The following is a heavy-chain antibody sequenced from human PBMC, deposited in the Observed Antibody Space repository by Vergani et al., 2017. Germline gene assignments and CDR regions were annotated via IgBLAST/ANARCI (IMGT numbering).Heavy chain of an antibody. CDR3: ARVNYYDSSGYYPYDFDY. J-gene: IGHJ4*02. D-gene: IGHD3-22*01. CDR1: GGTFSSYT. CDR2: IIPILGIA. V-gene: IGHV1-69*02. Sequence: QVQLVQSGAEVKKPGSSVKVSCKASGGTFSSYTISWVRQAPGQGLEWMGRIIPILGIANYAQKFQGRVTITADKSTSTAYMELSSLRSEDTAVYYCARVNYYDSSGYYPYDFDYWGQGTLVTVSS.